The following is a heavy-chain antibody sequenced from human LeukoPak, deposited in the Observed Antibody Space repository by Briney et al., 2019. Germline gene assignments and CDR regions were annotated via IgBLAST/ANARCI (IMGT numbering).Heavy chain of an antibody. CDR1: GGTFSSYA. D-gene: IGHD3-9*01. CDR2: IIPILGIA. J-gene: IGHJ3*02. V-gene: IGHV1-69*04. CDR3: ARGFDGHNAFDI. Sequence: SVKVSCKASGGTFSSYAISWVRQAPGQGLEWMGRIIPILGIANYAQKFQGRVTITADKSTSTAYMELSSLRSEDTAVYYCARGFDGHNAFDIWGQGTMVTASS.